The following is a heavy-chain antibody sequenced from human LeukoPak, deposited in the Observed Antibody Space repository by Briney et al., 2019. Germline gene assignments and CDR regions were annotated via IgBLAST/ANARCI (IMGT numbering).Heavy chain of an antibody. D-gene: IGHD5-12*01. V-gene: IGHV1-2*02. CDR3: ARVTGYDWESSYDY. CDR2: INPNSGAT. J-gene: IGHJ4*02. CDR1: GYTFTDYF. Sequence: ASMKVSCKASGYTFTDYFMLWVRQAPGQGLEWMGWINPNSGATNYAQKFQGRVTMTRDTSITTAYMELSGLTSDDTAVYYCARVTGYDWESSYDYWGQGTLVTVSS.